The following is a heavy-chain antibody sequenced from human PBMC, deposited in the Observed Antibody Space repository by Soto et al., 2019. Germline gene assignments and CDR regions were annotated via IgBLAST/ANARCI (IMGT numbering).Heavy chain of an antibody. CDR1: GGTFSSYA. Sequence: SVKVSCKASGGTFSSYAISWVRRAPGQGLEWMGGIIPIFGTANYAQKFQGRVTITADKSTSTAYMELSSLRSEDTAVYYCARVVGANGRHNWFDPWGQGTLVTVSS. J-gene: IGHJ5*02. D-gene: IGHD1-26*01. CDR2: IIPIFGTA. CDR3: ARVVGANGRHNWFDP. V-gene: IGHV1-69*06.